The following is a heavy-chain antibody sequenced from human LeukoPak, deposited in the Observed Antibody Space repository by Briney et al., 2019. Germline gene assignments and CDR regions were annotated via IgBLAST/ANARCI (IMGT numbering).Heavy chain of an antibody. D-gene: IGHD5-24*01. V-gene: IGHV1-24*01. CDR1: GYTLTELS. CDR2: FDPEDGET. Sequence: ASVKVSCKVSGYTLTELSMHWVRQAPGKGLEWMGGFDPEDGETIYAQKFQGRVTMTEDTSTDTAYMELSSLRSEDTAVYYCARLPHRDGYNNLVDYWGQGTLVTVSS. J-gene: IGHJ4*02. CDR3: ARLPHRDGYNNLVDY.